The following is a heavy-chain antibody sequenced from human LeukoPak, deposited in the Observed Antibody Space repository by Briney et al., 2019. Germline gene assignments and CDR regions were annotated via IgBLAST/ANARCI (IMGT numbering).Heavy chain of an antibody. Sequence: SETLSLTCTVSGGSISSAPYYWSWIRQRPGKGLEWMGYISHSGNTYYNPSLKSRLNISADTSRNQFSLKLRSVTAADTALYFCAREGYCYDSSGPIDYWGQGTRVAVSS. J-gene: IGHJ4*02. V-gene: IGHV4-31*03. D-gene: IGHD3-22*01. CDR2: ISHSGNT. CDR3: AREGYCYDSSGPIDY. CDR1: GGSISSAPYY.